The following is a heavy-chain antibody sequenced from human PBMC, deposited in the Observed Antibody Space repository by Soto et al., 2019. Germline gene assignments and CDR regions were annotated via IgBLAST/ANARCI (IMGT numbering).Heavy chain of an antibody. Sequence: ASVKVSCKASGYTFTRSGISWVRQAPGQGLEWMGWISTYNGDTNYAQTFQGRVTMTTDTSTSTVHMEVRSLRSDDTAVYYCAREGVAPYYYYGMDVWGQGTPVTVSS. CDR1: GYTFTRSG. J-gene: IGHJ6*02. CDR3: AREGVAPYYYYGMDV. V-gene: IGHV1-18*01. CDR2: ISTYNGDT. D-gene: IGHD5-12*01.